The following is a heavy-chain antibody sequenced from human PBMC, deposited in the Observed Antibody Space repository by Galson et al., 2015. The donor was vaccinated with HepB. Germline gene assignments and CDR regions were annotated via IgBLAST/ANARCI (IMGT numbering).Heavy chain of an antibody. CDR2: IIPILGIA. D-gene: IGHD1-26*01. J-gene: IGHJ3*02. CDR1: GGTFSSYA. CDR3: AKYSGSLPDAFDI. Sequence: SVKVSCKASGGTFSSYAISWVRQAPGQGLEWMGRIIPILGIANYAQKFQGRVTITADKSTSTAYMELSSLRSEDTAVYYCAKYSGSLPDAFDIWGQGTMVTVSS. V-gene: IGHV1-69*04.